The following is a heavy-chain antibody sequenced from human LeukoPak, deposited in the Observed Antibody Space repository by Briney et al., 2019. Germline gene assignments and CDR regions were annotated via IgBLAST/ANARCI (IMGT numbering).Heavy chain of an antibody. J-gene: IGHJ4*02. V-gene: IGHV4-39*07. CDR3: ARAAYYDILTGFGPFDY. CDR2: IYYSGST. Sequence: SETLSLTCSVSGGPISSTSYYWGWIRQPPGKGLEWIGYIYYSGSTYYNPSLKSRVTISVDTSKNQFSLKLSSVTAADTAVYYCARAAYYDILTGFGPFDYWGQGTLVTVSS. CDR1: GGPISSTSYY. D-gene: IGHD3-9*01.